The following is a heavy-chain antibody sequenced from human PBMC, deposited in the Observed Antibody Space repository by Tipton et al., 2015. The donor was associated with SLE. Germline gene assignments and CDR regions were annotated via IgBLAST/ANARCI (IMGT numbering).Heavy chain of an antibody. CDR2: IYYSGST. CDR3: ARVGYDFWSGAYPRTYYFDY. J-gene: IGHJ4*02. D-gene: IGHD3-3*01. Sequence: TLSLTCTVSGDSVSATFYNWGWIRQPPGKPLEWIGHIYYSGSTYYNPSLRSRVTISVDTTKNQFSLKLSSVTAADTAVYYCARVGYDFWSGAYPRTYYFDYWGQGTLVTVSS. CDR1: GDSVSATFYN. V-gene: IGHV4-39*07.